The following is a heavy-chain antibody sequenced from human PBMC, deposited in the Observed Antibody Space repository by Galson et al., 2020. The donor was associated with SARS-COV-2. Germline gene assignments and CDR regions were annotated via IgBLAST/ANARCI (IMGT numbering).Heavy chain of an antibody. J-gene: IGHJ5*02. D-gene: IGHD5-18*01. CDR1: GFTFSSYA. CDR3: AKEGATPIQLWLERWFDL. Sequence: ETGGSLRLSCAASGFTFSSYAMHWVRQAPGKGLEWVAVISYDGSNKYYADSVKGRFTISRDNSKNTLYLQMNSLRAEDTAVYYCAKEGATPIQLWLERWFDLWGQGTLVTVSS. CDR2: ISYDGSNK. V-gene: IGHV3-30-3*01.